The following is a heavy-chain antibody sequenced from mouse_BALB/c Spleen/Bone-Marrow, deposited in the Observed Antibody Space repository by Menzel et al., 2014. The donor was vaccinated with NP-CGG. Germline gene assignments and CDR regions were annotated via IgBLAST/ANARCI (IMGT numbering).Heavy chain of an antibody. CDR2: ISSGSSTI. CDR1: GFTFSSFG. Sequence: LVQPGGSRKLSCAASGFTFSSFGMHWVRQAPEKGLEWVAYISSGSSTIYYADTVKGRFTISRDNPKNTLFLQMTSLRSEDTAMYYCARLTFPTATYYYAMDYWGQGTSVTVSS. V-gene: IGHV5-17*02. J-gene: IGHJ4*01. CDR3: ARLTFPTATYYYAMDY. D-gene: IGHD1-2*01.